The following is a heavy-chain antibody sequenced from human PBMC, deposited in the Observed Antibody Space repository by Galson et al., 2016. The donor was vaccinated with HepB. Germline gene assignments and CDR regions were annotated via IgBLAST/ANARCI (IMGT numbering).Heavy chain of an antibody. CDR1: GYNFTNYR. CDR2: IYPADSDT. Sequence: QSGAEVTKPGQSLKISCEGSGYNFTNYRIGWVRQMPGKGLEWMGMIYPADSDTRYSPSFLGQVTISADKSIATAYLQWNSLRPADTATYYCARHFRGSYVPVLEFDLWGRGTLVTVSS. J-gene: IGHJ5*02. V-gene: IGHV5-51*01. D-gene: IGHD1-26*01. CDR3: ARHFRGSYVPVLEFDL.